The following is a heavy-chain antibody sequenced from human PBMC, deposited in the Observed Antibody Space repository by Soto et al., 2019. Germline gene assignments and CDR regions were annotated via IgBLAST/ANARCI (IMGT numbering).Heavy chain of an antibody. J-gene: IGHJ4*02. CDR1: GGSISSYY. V-gene: IGHV4-59*01. Sequence: PSETLSLTCTVSGGSISSYYWSWIRQPPGKGLEWIGYIYYSGSTNYNPSLKSRVTISVDTSKNQFSLKLSSVTAADTAVYYCARAPLVNYTSPTYFDSRGQGTPVTVSS. CDR3: ARAPLVNYTSPTYFDS. D-gene: IGHD3-3*01. CDR2: IYYSGST.